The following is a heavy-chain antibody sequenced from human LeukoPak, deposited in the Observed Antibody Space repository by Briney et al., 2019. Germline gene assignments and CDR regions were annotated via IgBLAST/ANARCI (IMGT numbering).Heavy chain of an antibody. D-gene: IGHD5-18*01. J-gene: IGHJ4*02. CDR3: AKEAPRGYSYGLVSTTYDY. V-gene: IGHV3-30*02. Sequence: GGSLRLSCAASGFTFSSYGMHWARQAPGKGLEWVAFIRYDGSNKYYADSVKGRFTISRDNSKNTLYLQMNSLRAEDTAVYYCAKEAPRGYSYGLVSTTYDYWGQGTLVTVSS. CDR1: GFTFSSYG. CDR2: IRYDGSNK.